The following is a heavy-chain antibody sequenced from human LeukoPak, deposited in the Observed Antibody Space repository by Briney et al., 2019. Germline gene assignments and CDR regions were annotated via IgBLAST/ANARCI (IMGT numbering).Heavy chain of an antibody. Sequence: PGGSLRLSCAASGLTFSNYNMNWVRQAPGEGLEWVLFISSSSNYIYYADSVRGRFTISRDNAKNSLYLQMNSLRAEDTAVYYCARGTPTTRDFDYWGQGTLVTVSS. D-gene: IGHD4-11*01. CDR3: ARGTPTTRDFDY. CDR2: ISSSSNYI. V-gene: IGHV3-21*01. CDR1: GLTFSNYN. J-gene: IGHJ4*02.